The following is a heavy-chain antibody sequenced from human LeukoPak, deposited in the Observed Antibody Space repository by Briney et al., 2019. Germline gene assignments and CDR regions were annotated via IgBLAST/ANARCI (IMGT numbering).Heavy chain of an antibody. D-gene: IGHD3-9*01. CDR3: ARHRTYDIPDPDFDY. V-gene: IGHV4-59*08. CDR2: IYYSGST. J-gene: IGHJ4*02. CDR1: GGSISSYY. Sequence: SETLSLTCTVSGGSISSYYWSWIRQPPGKGLEWSGYIYYSGSTNYNPSLKSRVTISVDTSKNQFSLKLSSVTAADTAVYYCARHRTYDIPDPDFDYWGQGTLVTVSS.